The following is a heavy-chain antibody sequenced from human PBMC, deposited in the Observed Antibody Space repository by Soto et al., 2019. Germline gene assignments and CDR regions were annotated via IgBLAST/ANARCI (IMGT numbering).Heavy chain of an antibody. Sequence: QVQLVQSGAEVKKPGASVKVSCEASGYSFITYGISWVRQAPGQGLEWMGWISTYNGNTNYAQKLQGRSTMTTDTSTTTGYMELRSLRSDATAVYYCARDRPTSSIRARDYYFAMDVWGQGTPVTVSS. D-gene: IGHD6-6*01. J-gene: IGHJ6*02. V-gene: IGHV1-18*01. CDR2: ISTYNGNT. CDR3: ARDRPTSSIRARDYYFAMDV. CDR1: GYSFITYG.